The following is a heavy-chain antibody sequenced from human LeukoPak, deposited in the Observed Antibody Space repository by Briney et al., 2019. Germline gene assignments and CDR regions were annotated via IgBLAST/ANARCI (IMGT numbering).Heavy chain of an antibody. J-gene: IGHJ4*02. Sequence: GSLRLSCAASGFSFSSYALSWVRQPPGKGLEWIGNIYYSGNTYYNPSLYSRVTISVDTSKNQFSLKLSSVTAADTAVYYCARRGMTRGMFDFWGQGTLVTVSS. CDR1: GFSFSSYA. D-gene: IGHD2-8*02. CDR3: ARRGMTRGMFDF. V-gene: IGHV4-39*01. CDR2: IYYSGNT.